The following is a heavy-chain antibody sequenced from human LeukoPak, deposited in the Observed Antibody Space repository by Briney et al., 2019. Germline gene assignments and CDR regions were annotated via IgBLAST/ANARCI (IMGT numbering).Heavy chain of an antibody. J-gene: IGHJ6*02. CDR1: GFTFSSYG. Sequence: PGRSLRLSCAASGFTFSSYGMHWVRQAPGKGLEWVAVIWYDGSNKYYADSVKGRFTISRDNSKNTLYLQMNSLRAEDTAVYYCARGRRDGGRGSLYYGMDVWGQGTTVTVSS. CDR2: IWYDGSNK. CDR3: ARGRRDGGRGSLYYGMDV. V-gene: IGHV3-33*01. D-gene: IGHD5-24*01.